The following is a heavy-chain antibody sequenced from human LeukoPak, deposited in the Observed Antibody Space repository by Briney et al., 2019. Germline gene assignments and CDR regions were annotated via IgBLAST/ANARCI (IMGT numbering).Heavy chain of an antibody. V-gene: IGHV3-74*01. Sequence: GGSLRLSCAASGFTFSCYWMHWVRQAPGKGLVLVSRINSDGSSTSYADSVKGRFTSSRDNAKNTLYLQMNSLRAEDTAVYYCARVGRLSYYDSSGYYGWGQGTLVTVSS. J-gene: IGHJ4*02. CDR1: GFTFSCYW. D-gene: IGHD3-22*01. CDR3: ARVGRLSYYDSSGYYG. CDR2: INSDGSST.